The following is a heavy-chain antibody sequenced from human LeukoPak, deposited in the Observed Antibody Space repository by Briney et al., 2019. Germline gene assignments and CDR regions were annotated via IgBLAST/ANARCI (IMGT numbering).Heavy chain of an antibody. V-gene: IGHV4-39*01. D-gene: IGHD3-10*01. CDR1: GGSISSSSYY. Sequence: SETLSLTCTVSGGSISSSSYYWGWIRQPPGKGLEWIGHIYYSGTAYYNPSLKSRVTISVHRSNNRFSLKLSSVTAADTAAYYCARLNYYGSGDWFDPWGQGTLVTASS. CDR3: ARLNYYGSGDWFDP. J-gene: IGHJ5*02. CDR2: IYYSGTA.